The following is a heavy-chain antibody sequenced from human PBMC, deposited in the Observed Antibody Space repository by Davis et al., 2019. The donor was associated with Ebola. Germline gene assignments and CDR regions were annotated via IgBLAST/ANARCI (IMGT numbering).Heavy chain of an antibody. CDR1: GFTFSSYA. V-gene: IGHV3-23*01. Sequence: PGGSLRLSCAASGFTFSSYAMSWVRQAPGKGLEWVSAISGSGGSTYYADSVKGRFTISRDNSKNTLYLQMNSLRAEDTAVYYCAKDPGFFRIAAPSFDPWGQGTLVTVSS. J-gene: IGHJ5*02. CDR3: AKDPGFFRIAAPSFDP. D-gene: IGHD6-6*01. CDR2: ISGSGGST.